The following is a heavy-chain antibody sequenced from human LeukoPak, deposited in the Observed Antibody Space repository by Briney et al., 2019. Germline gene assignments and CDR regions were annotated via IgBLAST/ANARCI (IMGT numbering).Heavy chain of an antibody. CDR3: ARVDGYNLNAIDY. Sequence: ASVKVSCKASGYTFTSYDINWVRHATGQGLEWMVWMNPNSGNTGYAQKFQGKVTMTRNTSISTAYMELSSLRSEDTAVYYCARVDGYNLNAIDYWGQGTLVTVSS. CDR2: MNPNSGNT. J-gene: IGHJ4*02. D-gene: IGHD5-24*01. CDR1: GYTFTSYD. V-gene: IGHV1-8*01.